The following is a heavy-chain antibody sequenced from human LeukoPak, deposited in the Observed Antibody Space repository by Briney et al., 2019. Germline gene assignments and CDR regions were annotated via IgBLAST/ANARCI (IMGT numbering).Heavy chain of an antibody. Sequence: ASVKVSCKASGYTFTSYYMHWVRQAPGQGLEWMGIINPSGGSTSYAQKFQGRVTMTRDTSTSTVYMELSSLRSEDTAVYYCAREAGLLLWFGELLYSAGAGLDYWGQGTLVTVSS. J-gene: IGHJ4*02. V-gene: IGHV1-46*01. CDR3: AREAGLLLWFGELLYSAGAGLDY. CDR2: INPSGGST. D-gene: IGHD3-10*01. CDR1: GYTFTSYY.